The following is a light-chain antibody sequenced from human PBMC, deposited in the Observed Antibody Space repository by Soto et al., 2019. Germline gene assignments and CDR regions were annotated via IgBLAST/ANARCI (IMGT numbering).Light chain of an antibody. V-gene: IGKV1-8*01. CDR2: AAS. CDR1: QGISSY. Sequence: AIRMTQSPSSLSASTGDRVTITCRASQGISSYLAWYQQKPGKAPKLLIYAASTLQSGVPSRFSGSGSGTDFTLTISCLQSEDFANYYCQQYYSYPRITFGQGTRLEIK. J-gene: IGKJ5*01. CDR3: QQYYSYPRIT.